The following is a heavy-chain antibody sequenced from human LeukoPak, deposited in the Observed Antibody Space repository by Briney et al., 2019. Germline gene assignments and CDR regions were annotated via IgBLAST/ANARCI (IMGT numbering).Heavy chain of an antibody. V-gene: IGHV3-23*01. Sequence: GGSLRLSCAVSGITLSNYGMSWVRQAPGKGLEWVAGISDSGGITNYADSAKGRLTISRDNPKNTLYLQMNSLRAEDTAVYFCAKRGVVIRAVIIVGFHKEAYYFDYWGQGALVTVSS. CDR3: AKRGVVIRAVIIVGFHKEAYYFDY. J-gene: IGHJ4*02. CDR1: GITLSNYG. CDR2: ISDSGGIT. D-gene: IGHD3-10*01.